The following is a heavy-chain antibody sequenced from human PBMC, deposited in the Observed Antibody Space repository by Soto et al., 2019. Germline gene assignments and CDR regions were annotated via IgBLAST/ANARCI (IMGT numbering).Heavy chain of an antibody. CDR1: GFTFSSYA. D-gene: IGHD3-22*01. CDR3: AKGARYYYDSSEGWFDP. Sequence: EVQLLESGGGLVQPGGSLRLSCAASGFTFSSYAMHWVRQTPSKGLEWVSGISGSGGSKYYADSVKGRFTISRDNSKNTLYLQMNSLRAEDTAIYYCAKGARYYYDSSEGWFDPWGQGSLVTVSS. V-gene: IGHV3-23*01. CDR2: ISGSGGSK. J-gene: IGHJ5*02.